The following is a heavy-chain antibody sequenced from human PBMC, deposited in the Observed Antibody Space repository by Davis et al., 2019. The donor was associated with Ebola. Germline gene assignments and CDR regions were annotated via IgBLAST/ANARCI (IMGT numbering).Heavy chain of an antibody. CDR1: GFTFSSYW. Sequence: GESLKISCAASGFTFSSYWMSWVRQAPGKGLEWVANIKQDGSEKYYVDSVKGRFTISRDNAKNSLYLQMNSLRAEDTAVYYCARDSGTVTYYFDYWGQGTLVTVSS. J-gene: IGHJ4*02. CDR2: IKQDGSEK. D-gene: IGHD4-11*01. CDR3: ARDSGTVTYYFDY. V-gene: IGHV3-7*01.